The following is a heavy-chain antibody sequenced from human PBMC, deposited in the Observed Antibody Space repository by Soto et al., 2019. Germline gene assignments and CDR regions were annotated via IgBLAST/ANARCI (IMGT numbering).Heavy chain of an antibody. Sequence: GGSLRLSCAASGFTFSSYAMSWVRQAPGKGLEWVSAISGSGGSTYYADSVKGRFTISRDNSKNTLYLQMNSLRAEDTAVYYCAKDLVATIPWNYGMDVWGQGTTVTVSS. J-gene: IGHJ6*02. V-gene: IGHV3-23*01. D-gene: IGHD5-12*01. CDR1: GFTFSSYA. CDR2: ISGSGGST. CDR3: AKDLVATIPWNYGMDV.